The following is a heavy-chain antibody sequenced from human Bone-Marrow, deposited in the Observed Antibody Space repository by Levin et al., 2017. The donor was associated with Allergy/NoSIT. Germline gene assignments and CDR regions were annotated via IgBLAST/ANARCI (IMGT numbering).Heavy chain of an antibody. CDR2: ISRDSSYK. CDR1: GFSFSSYS. Sequence: TGGSLRLSCVVSGFSFSSYSMNWDRQAPGKGLEWVSSISRDSSYKNYADSAKGRFTISRDNAKYSLHLQMNSLRDEDTALYYCARDVGNGDERHPYYFDYWGQGTLVTVSS. D-gene: IGHD1-14*01. J-gene: IGHJ4*02. V-gene: IGHV3-21*01. CDR3: ARDVGNGDERHPYYFDY.